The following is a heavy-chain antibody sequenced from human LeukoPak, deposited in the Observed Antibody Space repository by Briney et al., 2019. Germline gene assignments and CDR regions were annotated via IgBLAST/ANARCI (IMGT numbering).Heavy chain of an antibody. J-gene: IGHJ3*02. D-gene: IGHD3-10*01. Sequence: PSETLSLTCAVYGGSFSGYYWSWIRQPPGKGLEWIGEINHSGSTNYNPSLRGRVTISVDTSKNQFSLKLSSVTAADTAVYYCARGLGVRGPPRTAFDIWGQGTMVTVSS. CDR2: INHSGST. V-gene: IGHV4-34*01. CDR3: ARGLGVRGPPRTAFDI. CDR1: GGSFSGYY.